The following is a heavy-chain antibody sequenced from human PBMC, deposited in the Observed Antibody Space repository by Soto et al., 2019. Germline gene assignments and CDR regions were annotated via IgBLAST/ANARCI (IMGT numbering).Heavy chain of an antibody. Sequence: GGSLRLSCAASGFTFSSYSLNWVRQAPGKGLEWVSYIISSTIYYADSVKGRFTISRDNAKNSLYLQMNSLRAEDTAVYYCVRDHLWAFDYWGQGTLVTVSS. D-gene: IGHD3-16*01. J-gene: IGHJ4*02. CDR1: GFTFSSYS. V-gene: IGHV3-48*01. CDR3: VRDHLWAFDY. CDR2: IISSTI.